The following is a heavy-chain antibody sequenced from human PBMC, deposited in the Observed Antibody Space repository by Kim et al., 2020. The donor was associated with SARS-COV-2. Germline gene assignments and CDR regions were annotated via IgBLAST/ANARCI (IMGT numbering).Heavy chain of an antibody. D-gene: IGHD6-6*01. CDR3: AEDIRGGDYSSSSTDH. CDR2: IGGAGGTT. J-gene: IGHJ4*01. V-gene: IGHV3-43*02. CDR1: GFIFNGYD. Sequence: GGSLRLSCATSGFIFNGYDMHWVRQPPGKGLQWVSFIGGAGGTTSYADSVKGRFTISRDTRKNSLYLQMNSLATDATGFYYSAEDIRGGDYSSSSTDHWG.